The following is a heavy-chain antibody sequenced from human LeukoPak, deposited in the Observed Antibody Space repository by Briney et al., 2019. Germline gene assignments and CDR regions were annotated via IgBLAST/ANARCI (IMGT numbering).Heavy chain of an antibody. Sequence: ASETLSLTCTVSGGSLSSGDYYWSWIRQPPGKGLEWIGYIYYSGNTYYNPSLKSRVTISVDTSKNQFSLKLSSVTAADTAVYYCARVPDTTGLWFGDYPDYWGQGTLVTVSS. CDR2: IYYSGNT. CDR1: GGSLSSGDYY. J-gene: IGHJ4*02. V-gene: IGHV4-30-4*01. CDR3: ARVPDTTGLWFGDYPDY. D-gene: IGHD3-10*01.